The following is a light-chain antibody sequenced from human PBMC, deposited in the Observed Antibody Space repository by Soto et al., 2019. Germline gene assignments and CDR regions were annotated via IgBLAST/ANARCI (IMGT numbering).Light chain of an antibody. CDR3: SSYTSSSTLPYV. V-gene: IGLV2-14*01. Sequence: QSALTQHASVSGSPGQSITISCTGTSSDVGGYNYVSWYQQHPGKAPKLMIYEVSNRPSGVSNRFSGSKSGNTASLTISGLQAEDEADYYCSSYTSSSTLPYVFGTGTKLTVL. CDR2: EVS. CDR1: SSDVGGYNY. J-gene: IGLJ1*01.